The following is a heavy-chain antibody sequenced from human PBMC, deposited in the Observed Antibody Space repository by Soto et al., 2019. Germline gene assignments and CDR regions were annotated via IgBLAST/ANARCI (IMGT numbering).Heavy chain of an antibody. CDR2: IKQDGGDK. V-gene: IGHV3-7*03. Sequence: PGGSLRLSCAASGFTFSSYLMSWVRQAPGKGLEWVANIKQDGGDKYYVDSVKGRFTISRDNAKNSLYLQMNSLRAEDTAVYYCASYGDTRLYSYYYGMDVWGQGPTVTV. CDR3: ASYGDTRLYSYYYGMDV. J-gene: IGHJ6*02. D-gene: IGHD3-16*01. CDR1: GFTFSSYL.